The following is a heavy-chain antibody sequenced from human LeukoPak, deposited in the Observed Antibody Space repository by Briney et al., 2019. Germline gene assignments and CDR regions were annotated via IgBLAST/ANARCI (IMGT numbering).Heavy chain of an antibody. CDR1: GYTFTSYG. V-gene: IGHV1-18*01. D-gene: IGHD2-8*01. CDR3: ARRGLNCTNGVCYTKNWFDP. CDR2: ISAYNGNT. Sequence: GASVKVSFKASGYTFTSYGISWVRQAPGQGLEWMGWISAYNGNTNYAQKLQGRVTMTTDTSTSTAYMELRSLRSDDTAVYYCARRGLNCTNGVCYTKNWFDPWGQGTLVTVSS. J-gene: IGHJ5*02.